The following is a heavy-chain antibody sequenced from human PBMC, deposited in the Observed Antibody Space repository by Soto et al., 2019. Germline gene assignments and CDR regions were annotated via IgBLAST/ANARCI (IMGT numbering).Heavy chain of an antibody. D-gene: IGHD3-10*01. CDR1: GFTFSSYP. J-gene: IGHJ5*02. V-gene: IGHV3-23*01. CDR3: AKDPRYYGSPPVAFFDA. CDR2: IGGTSDYT. Sequence: EVQLLESGGGLVQPGGSLRLSCAASGFTFSSYPMTWVRQAPGKGLEWVSTIGGTSDYTYYADSVKGRFTISRDNSKNTLYLQMTSLIGEDTAVYYCAKDPRYYGSPPVAFFDAWGQGTLVTVSS.